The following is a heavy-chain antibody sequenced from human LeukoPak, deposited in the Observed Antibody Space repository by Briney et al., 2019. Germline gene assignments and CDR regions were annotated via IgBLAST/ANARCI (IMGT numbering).Heavy chain of an antibody. D-gene: IGHD3-3*01. CDR1: GFTLGDYA. Sequence: PGRSLRLSCTASGFTLGDYAMSWVRQAPGKGLEWVGFIRSKAYGGTAEYAASVKGRFTISRDDSKSIAYLQMNSLKTEDTAVYYCTRDREEDDFWSGYYTYYFDYWGQGTLVTVSS. J-gene: IGHJ4*02. CDR3: TRDREEDDFWSGYYTYYFDY. CDR2: IRSKAYGGTA. V-gene: IGHV3-49*04.